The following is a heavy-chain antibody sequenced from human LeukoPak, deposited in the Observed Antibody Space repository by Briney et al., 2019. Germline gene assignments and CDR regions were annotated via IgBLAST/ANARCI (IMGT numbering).Heavy chain of an antibody. Sequence: AAVKVSCKASGYTFTSYGNSWVRQAPGQGLEWMGWISAYNGNTNYAQKLQGRVTMTTDTSTSTAYMELRSLRSDDTAVYYCAREVWFGELSERTLDYWGQGTLVTVSS. CDR3: AREVWFGELSERTLDY. D-gene: IGHD3-10*01. V-gene: IGHV1-18*01. CDR2: ISAYNGNT. CDR1: GYTFTSYG. J-gene: IGHJ4*02.